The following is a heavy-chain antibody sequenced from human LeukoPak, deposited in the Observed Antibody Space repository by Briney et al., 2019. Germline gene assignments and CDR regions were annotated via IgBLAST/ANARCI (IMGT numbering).Heavy chain of an antibody. Sequence: PGGSLRLSCAASGFSFSNYAMSWVRQTPGKGLEWVSTIYYSGGDTYSADSVKGRFTISRDNSRNMVYLQMNSLRAEDTAVYYCAKDHGAAVVPRRFGYWGRGTMVIVSS. J-gene: IGHJ4*02. D-gene: IGHD2-21*01. V-gene: IGHV3-23*01. CDR3: AKDHGAAVVPRRFGY. CDR1: GFSFSNYA. CDR2: IYYSGGDT.